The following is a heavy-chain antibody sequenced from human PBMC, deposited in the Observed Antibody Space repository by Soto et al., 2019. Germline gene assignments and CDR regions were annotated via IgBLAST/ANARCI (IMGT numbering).Heavy chain of an antibody. D-gene: IGHD2-21*02. CDR1: GGSVNSYY. V-gene: IGHV4-59*02. CDR3: ARVCPSYCGGDCAYFDS. CDR2: IFYSGST. J-gene: IGHJ4*02. Sequence: QVQLQESGPELVRPSETLSLTCTVSGGSVNSYYWSWIRQTPGKGPEWIGYIFYSGSTNPNPSLKSRASMSVDMSKNQFSLRLSSLTAADTAVYYCARVCPSYCGGDCAYFDSWGQGILVTVSS.